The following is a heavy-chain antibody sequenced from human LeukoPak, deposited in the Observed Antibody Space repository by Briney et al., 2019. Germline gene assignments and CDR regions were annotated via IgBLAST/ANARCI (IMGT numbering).Heavy chain of an antibody. D-gene: IGHD5-18*01. J-gene: IGHJ4*02. Sequence: GGSLRLSCAASGFTFSSYGMHWVRQAPGKGLEWVAFIRYDGSNKYYADSVKGRFTISRDNSKNTLYLQMNSLRAEDTAVYYCAKELLGREGYSYGSDYWGQGTLVTVSS. V-gene: IGHV3-30*02. CDR1: GFTFSSYG. CDR3: AKELLGREGYSYGSDY. CDR2: IRYDGSNK.